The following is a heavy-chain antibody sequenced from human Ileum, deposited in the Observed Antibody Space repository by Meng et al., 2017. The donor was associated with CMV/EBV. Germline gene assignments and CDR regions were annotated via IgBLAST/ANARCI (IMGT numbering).Heavy chain of an antibody. J-gene: IGHJ4*02. D-gene: IGHD4-11*01. CDR3: ASAGYSKGLDY. V-gene: IGHV3-72*01. Sequence: GGSLRLSCAVSGFTFSDHDMDWVRQAPGKGLEWVGRIGRKVNSYNTEYAASVRGRFSISRDDSKNSLYVQMHSLKTEDTAVYYCASAGYSKGLDYWGQGTLVTVSS. CDR1: GFTFSDHD. CDR2: IGRKVNSYNT.